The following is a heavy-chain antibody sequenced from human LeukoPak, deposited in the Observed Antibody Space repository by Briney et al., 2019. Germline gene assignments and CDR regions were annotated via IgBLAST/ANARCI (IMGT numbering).Heavy chain of an antibody. J-gene: IGHJ4*02. CDR2: ISSSSITI. CDR3: LTSTRSHRFDY. Sequence: GGSLRLSCAASGFTFSSYSMNWVRQAPGKGLEWVSFISSSSITIYYADSVKGRFTISRDNAEKSLYLQMNSLRAEDTAVYYCLTSTRSHRFDYWGQGTLVTVSS. D-gene: IGHD2-15*01. CDR1: GFTFSSYS. V-gene: IGHV3-48*04.